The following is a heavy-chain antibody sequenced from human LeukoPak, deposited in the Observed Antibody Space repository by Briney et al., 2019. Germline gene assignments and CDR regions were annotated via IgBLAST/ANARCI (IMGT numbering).Heavy chain of an antibody. CDR1: GFIFSNYA. J-gene: IGHJ4*02. CDR3: ARDDGYYFDS. D-gene: IGHD5-24*01. V-gene: IGHV3-21*01. CDR2: ISRNSTYI. Sequence: GGSLRLSCAVSGFIFSNYAMNWVRQAPGKGLEWVASISRNSTYIHYADSVKGRFTISRDNARNSLFLQMNSLRAEDTAIYYCARDDGYYFDSWGQGTQVTVSS.